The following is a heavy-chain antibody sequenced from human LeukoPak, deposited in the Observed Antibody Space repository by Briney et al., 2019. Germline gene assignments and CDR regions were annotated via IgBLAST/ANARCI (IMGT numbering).Heavy chain of an antibody. CDR3: AREGIFGVVLYYYYYMDV. V-gene: IGHV1-2*02. CDR2: INPNSGGT. D-gene: IGHD3-3*01. J-gene: IGHJ6*03. Sequence: ASVKVSCKVSGYTLTELSMHWVRQAPGQGLEWMGWINPNSGGTNYAQKFQGRVTMTRDTSISTAYMELSRLRSDDTAVYYCAREGIFGVVLYYYYYMDVWGKGTTVTVSS. CDR1: GYTLTELS.